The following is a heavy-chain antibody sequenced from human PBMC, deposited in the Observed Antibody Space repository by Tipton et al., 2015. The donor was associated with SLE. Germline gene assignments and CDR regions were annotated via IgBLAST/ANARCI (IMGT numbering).Heavy chain of an antibody. CDR1: GYSISTSDSNW. D-gene: IGHD4/OR15-4a*01. CDR2: IYYRGTA. V-gene: IGHV4-28*03. J-gene: IGHJ5*02. Sequence: TLSLTCAVSGYSISTSDSNWWGWIRQPPGKGLEWIGYIYYRGTAYYNPSLRSRVTVSVDTSKNQFSLRLNSVTAADTAVYYCTRGGRGDGANPFDPWGQGTLVTVSS. CDR3: TRGGRGDGANPFDP.